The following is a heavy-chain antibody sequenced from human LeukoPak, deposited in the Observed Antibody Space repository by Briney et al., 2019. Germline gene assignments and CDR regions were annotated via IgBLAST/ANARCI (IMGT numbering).Heavy chain of an antibody. CDR2: ISYDGKSE. CDR1: GFTFSRSP. J-gene: IGHJ4*02. V-gene: IGHV3-30*04. D-gene: IGHD3-22*01. CDR3: AKEGTSSGHCGNFDY. Sequence: PGGSLRLSCAASGFTFSRSPMHWICQAPGKGLEWVAGISYDGKSEHYADSVKGRFTIPRDNSKNTLYLQMNSLKTEDTAVCYCAKEGTSSGHCGNFDYWGRGTLVTVSS.